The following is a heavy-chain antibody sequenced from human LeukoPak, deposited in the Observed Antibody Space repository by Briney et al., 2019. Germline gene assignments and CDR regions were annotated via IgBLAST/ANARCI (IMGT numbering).Heavy chain of an antibody. CDR1: GFTFSSYT. J-gene: IGHJ4*02. Sequence: GGSLRLSCAASGFTFSSYTMSWVRQAPGKGLEWVSGISGSGDNTYYADSVKGRFTITRDNSKNTLYVQVNSLGTEDTAAYYCAKGSYYDSSGSFYFDYWGQGTLVTVSS. CDR3: AKGSYYDSSGSFYFDY. D-gene: IGHD3-22*01. CDR2: ISGSGDNT. V-gene: IGHV3-23*01.